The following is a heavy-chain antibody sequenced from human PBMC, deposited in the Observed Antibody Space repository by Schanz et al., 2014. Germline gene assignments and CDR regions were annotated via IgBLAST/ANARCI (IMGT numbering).Heavy chain of an antibody. CDR3: ARPRIDYGEGDY. V-gene: IGHV3-33*01. CDR2: IWNNGVTK. Sequence: QAQLMESGGGVVQPGTSLILSCSVSGFSLNTYGIHWFRQPAGKGLEWVAVIWNNGVTKYYADSVRGRFTISRDRFQNTLYLRMSSLRAEDTAVYYCARPRIDYGEGDYWGQGTLVTVSS. CDR1: GFSLNTYG. D-gene: IGHD4-17*01. J-gene: IGHJ4*02.